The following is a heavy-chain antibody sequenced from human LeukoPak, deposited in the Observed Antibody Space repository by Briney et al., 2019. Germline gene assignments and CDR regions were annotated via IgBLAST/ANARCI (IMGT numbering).Heavy chain of an antibody. CDR3: ARDDLGGAAAGHE. CDR2: INPNGGST. CDR1: GYTFTSYY. V-gene: IGHV1-46*01. Sequence: ASVKVSCKASGYTFTSYYMHWVRQAPGQGLEWMGIINPNGGSTSYAQKFQDRVTMTRDISTSTVYMELSSLRSEDTAVYYCARDDLGGAAAGHEWGQGTLVSVSS. D-gene: IGHD6-13*01. J-gene: IGHJ4*02.